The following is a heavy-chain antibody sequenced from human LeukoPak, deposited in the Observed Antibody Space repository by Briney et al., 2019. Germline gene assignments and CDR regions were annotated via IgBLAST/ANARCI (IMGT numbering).Heavy chain of an antibody. CDR1: GYPFTGYY. CDR3: AREGRGYYDSSGYYSGYFDY. Sequence: GASVKVSCKVSGYPFTGYYMHWVRQAPGQGLEWMGWINPNSGGTNYAQKFQGRVTMTRDTSISTAYMELSRLRSDDTAVYYCAREGRGYYDSSGYYSGYFDYWGQGTLVTVSS. D-gene: IGHD3-22*01. CDR2: INPNSGGT. V-gene: IGHV1-2*02. J-gene: IGHJ4*02.